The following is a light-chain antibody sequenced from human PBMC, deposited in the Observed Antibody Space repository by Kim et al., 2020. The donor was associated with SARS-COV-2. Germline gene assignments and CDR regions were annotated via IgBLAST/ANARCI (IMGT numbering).Light chain of an antibody. Sequence: QRVTISCSERSSNIESHTVNWYQQLPGTAPNLLTYINNQRPSGVPDRFSGSKSGTSASLAISGLQSEDEADYYCAAWDDSLNGVVIGGGTQLTVL. J-gene: IGLJ2*01. CDR1: SSNIESHT. V-gene: IGLV1-44*01. CDR2: INN. CDR3: AAWDDSLNGVV.